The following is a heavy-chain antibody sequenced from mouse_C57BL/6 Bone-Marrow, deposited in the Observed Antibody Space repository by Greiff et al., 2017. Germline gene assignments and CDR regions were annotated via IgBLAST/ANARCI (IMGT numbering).Heavy chain of an antibody. CDR3: AREADYPYAMDY. D-gene: IGHD2-4*01. CDR2: INPYNGGT. V-gene: IGHV1-19*01. Sequence: SGPVLVKPGASVKMSCKASGYTFTDYYMNWVKQSHGKSLEWIGVINPYNGGTSYNQKFKGKATLTVDKSSSTAYMELNSLTSEDSAVYYCAREADYPYAMDYWGQGTSVTVSS. CDR1: GYTFTDYY. J-gene: IGHJ4*01.